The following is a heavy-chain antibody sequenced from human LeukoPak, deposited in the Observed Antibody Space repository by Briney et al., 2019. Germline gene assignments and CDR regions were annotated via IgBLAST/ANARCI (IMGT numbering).Heavy chain of an antibody. Sequence: GGSLRLSCAASGFTVSSNYMSWVRQATGKGVEWVSVIYSGGSTYYADSVKGRFTISRDNSKNTLYLQMNSLRAEDTAVYYCARVSGRPRAFDYWGQGTLVTVSS. V-gene: IGHV3-53*01. J-gene: IGHJ4*02. CDR1: GFTVSSNY. CDR3: ARVSGRPRAFDY. CDR2: IYSGGST.